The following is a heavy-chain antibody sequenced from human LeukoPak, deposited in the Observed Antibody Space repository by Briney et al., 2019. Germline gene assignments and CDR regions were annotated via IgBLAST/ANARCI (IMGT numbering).Heavy chain of an antibody. D-gene: IGHD3-9*01. CDR2: ISGSGGST. CDR1: GFTFSSYA. V-gene: IGHV3-23*01. J-gene: IGHJ6*02. Sequence: PGGSLRLSCAASGFTFSSYAMSWVRQAPGKGLEWVSAISGSGGSTYYADSVKGRFTISRDNSKNTLYLQMNSLRAEDTAVYYCARLYFDWGYYYGMDVWGQGTTVTVSS. CDR3: ARLYFDWGYYYGMDV.